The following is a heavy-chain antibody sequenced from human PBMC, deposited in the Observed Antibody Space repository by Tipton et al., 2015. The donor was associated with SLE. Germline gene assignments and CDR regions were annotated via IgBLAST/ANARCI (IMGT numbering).Heavy chain of an antibody. Sequence: TLSLTCAVYGGSLSGYYWSWIRQPPGKGLEWIGEINHSGSTNYNPSLKSRVTISVDTSKNQFSLKLSSVTAADTAVYYCARGRAGDAFDIWGQGTMVTVSS. V-gene: IGHV4-34*01. CDR1: GGSLSGYY. J-gene: IGHJ3*02. CDR2: INHSGST. D-gene: IGHD6-19*01. CDR3: ARGRAGDAFDI.